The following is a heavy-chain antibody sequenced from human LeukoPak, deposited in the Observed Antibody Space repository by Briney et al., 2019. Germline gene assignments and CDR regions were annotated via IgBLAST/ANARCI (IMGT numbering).Heavy chain of an antibody. J-gene: IGHJ3*02. CDR2: MNTNNGNT. Sequence: ASVKVSCKASGYTFTNYDINWVRQAAGQGLEWMGWMNTNNGNTGNAQKFQGRFTITRDTSISTAYMELSSLTSEDTAVYYCARGYYDSSGYGPDGSDTWGQGTMVTVSS. D-gene: IGHD3-22*01. V-gene: IGHV1-8*01. CDR3: ARGYYDSSGYGPDGSDT. CDR1: GYTFTNYD.